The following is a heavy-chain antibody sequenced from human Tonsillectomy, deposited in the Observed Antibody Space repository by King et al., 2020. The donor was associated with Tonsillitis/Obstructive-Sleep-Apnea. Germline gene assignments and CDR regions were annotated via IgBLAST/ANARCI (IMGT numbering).Heavy chain of an antibody. CDR3: ARPSRDTSWGDYFYYMDV. CDR2: IYYDGTT. V-gene: IGHV4-39*01. D-gene: IGHD3-16*01. J-gene: IGHJ6*03. Sequence: QLQESGPGLVKPSETLSLTCTVSGGSVSSSDYYWGWIRQPPGQGLEWIGTIYYDGTTYYNPPLKSRVTISVAPSKIQFSLNLNSVTAADTAVYYCARPSRDTSWGDYFYYMDVWGKGTTVTVSS. CDR1: GGSVSSSDYY.